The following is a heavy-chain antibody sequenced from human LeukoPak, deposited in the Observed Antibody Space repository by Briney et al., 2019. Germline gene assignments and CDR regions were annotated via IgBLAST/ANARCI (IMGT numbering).Heavy chain of an antibody. J-gene: IGHJ4*02. CDR2: IYYSGST. CDR1: GGSISSSSYY. D-gene: IGHD6-13*01. CDR3: ARGGRGQQFDY. Sequence: SETLSLTCTVSGGSISSSSYYWGWIRQPPGKGLEWIGSIYYSGSTYYNPSFKGRVTLSVDPSKNQFSLKMSSVTAADPAVYFCARGGRGQQFDYWGEGTLVTVSS. V-gene: IGHV4-39*07.